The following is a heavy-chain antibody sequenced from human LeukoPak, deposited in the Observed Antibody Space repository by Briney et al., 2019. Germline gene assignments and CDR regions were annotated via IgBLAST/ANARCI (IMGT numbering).Heavy chain of an antibody. Sequence: GGSLRLSCAASGFTFNNYWMNWVRQAPGKGLEWVANIKQDGSEKYYVDSGKGRFTISRDNARNSLYLQMNSLRAEDTAVYYCARDRVTTSSWPRVEYYYMDVWGKGTTVTISS. CDR2: IKQDGSEK. CDR3: ARDRVTTSSWPRVEYYYMDV. D-gene: IGHD4-11*01. CDR1: GFTFNNYW. J-gene: IGHJ6*03. V-gene: IGHV3-7*01.